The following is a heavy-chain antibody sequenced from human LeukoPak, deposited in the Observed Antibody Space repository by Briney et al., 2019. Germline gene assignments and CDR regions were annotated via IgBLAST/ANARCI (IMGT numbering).Heavy chain of an antibody. V-gene: IGHV3-48*03. CDR2: ISSSGSTI. CDR3: ARGGGRHRSSWYYWYFDL. CDR1: GFTFSSYE. Sequence: PGGSLRLSCATSGFTFSSYEMNWVRQAPGKGLEWVSYISSSGSTIYYADSVKGRFTISRDNAKNSLYLQMNSLRAEDTAVYYCARGGGRHRSSWYYWYFDLWGRGTLVTVSS. D-gene: IGHD6-13*01. J-gene: IGHJ2*01.